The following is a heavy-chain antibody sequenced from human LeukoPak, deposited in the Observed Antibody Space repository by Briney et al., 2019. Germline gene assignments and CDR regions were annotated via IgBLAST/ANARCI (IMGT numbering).Heavy chain of an antibody. CDR2: INRSGST. D-gene: IGHD5-12*01. Sequence: SETLSLTCTVSGGSISSSSYYWSWIRQPPGKGLEWIGEINRSGSTNYNPSLKSRVTISVDTSKNQFSLKLSSVTAADTAVYYCARVSRGYSGYGPFVTNPHFDYWGQGTLVAVSS. CDR3: ARVSRGYSGYGPFVTNPHFDY. J-gene: IGHJ4*02. V-gene: IGHV4-39*07. CDR1: GGSISSSSYY.